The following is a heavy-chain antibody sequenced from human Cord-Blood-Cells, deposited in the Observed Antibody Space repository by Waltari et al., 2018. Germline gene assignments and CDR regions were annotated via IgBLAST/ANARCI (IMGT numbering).Heavy chain of an antibody. V-gene: IGHV3-23*01. CDR3: AKTGGYNWGMSNWYFDL. J-gene: IGHJ2*01. CDR1: GFTFSSYA. CDR2: ISGSGGST. D-gene: IGHD7-27*01. Sequence: EVQLLESGGGLVQPGGSLRLSCAASGFTFSSYAMSWVRQAPGKGLEWVSAISGSGGSTYYAESVKGRFTISRDNSKNTLYLQMNSLRAEDTAVYYCAKTGGYNWGMSNWYFDLWGRGTLVTVSS.